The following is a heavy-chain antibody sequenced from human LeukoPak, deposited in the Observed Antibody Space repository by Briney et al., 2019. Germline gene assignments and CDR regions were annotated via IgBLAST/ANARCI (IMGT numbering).Heavy chain of an antibody. CDR3: ARHVRHFLMAGSFDY. V-gene: IGHV4-59*08. J-gene: IGHJ4*02. Sequence: SETLSLTCAVYGGSFSGYYWSWIRQPPGKGLEWIGYIYYSGSTNYNPSLKSRVTISVDTSKNQFSLKLSSVTAADTAVYYCARHVRHFLMAGSFDYWGQGTLVTVSS. CDR1: GGSFSGYY. CDR2: IYYSGST. D-gene: IGHD6-19*01.